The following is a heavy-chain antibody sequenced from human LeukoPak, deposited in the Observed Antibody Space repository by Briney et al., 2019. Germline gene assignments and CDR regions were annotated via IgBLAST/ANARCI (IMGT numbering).Heavy chain of an antibody. CDR2: ISYDGSNK. J-gene: IGHJ3*02. D-gene: IGHD1-14*01. CDR1: GFTFSSYG. CDR3: ARTLRLGTPRAFDI. V-gene: IGHV3-30*03. Sequence: GGSLRLSCAASGFTFSSYGMHWVRQAPGKGLEWVAVISYDGSNKYYVDSVKGRFTISRDNAKNSLYLQMNSLRAEDTALYYCARTLRLGTPRAFDIWGRGTVVTVSS.